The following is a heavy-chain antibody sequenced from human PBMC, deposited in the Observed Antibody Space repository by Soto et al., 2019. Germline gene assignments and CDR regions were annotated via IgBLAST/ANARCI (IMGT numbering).Heavy chain of an antibody. V-gene: IGHV1-69*13. J-gene: IGHJ3*02. CDR1: GGTFSSYA. Sequence: SVKVSCKASGGTFSSYAISWARQAPGQGLEWMGGIIPIFGTANYAQKFQGRVTITADESTSTAYMELSSLRSEDTAVYYCAWDSSGYYDDAFDIWGQGTMVTVSS. D-gene: IGHD3-22*01. CDR3: AWDSSGYYDDAFDI. CDR2: IIPIFGTA.